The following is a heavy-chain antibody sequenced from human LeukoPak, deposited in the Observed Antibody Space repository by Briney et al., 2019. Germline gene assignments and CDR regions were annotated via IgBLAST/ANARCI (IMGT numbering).Heavy chain of an antibody. CDR1: GYTFTSYD. D-gene: IGHD2-2*02. CDR2: MNPNGGNT. Sequence: ASVTVSFKSSGYTFTSYDINWVRQATGQGLEWMGWMNPNGGNTGYAQKFQGRVTMTRNTSISTAYMELSSLRSEDTAVYYCARTVVVPAAIHYYYYMDVWGKGTTVTVSS. CDR3: ARTVVVPAAIHYYYYMDV. V-gene: IGHV1-8*01. J-gene: IGHJ6*03.